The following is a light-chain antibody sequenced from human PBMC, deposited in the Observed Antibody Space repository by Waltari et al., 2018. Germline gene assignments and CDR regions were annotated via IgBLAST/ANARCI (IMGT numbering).Light chain of an antibody. CDR1: SSDVGSYTL. V-gene: IGLV2-23*02. Sequence: QSALTQPASVSGSPGQSITISCTGTSSDVGSYTLVSWYQQHPGKAPKLMIYDVIKRPSGVSNRFSGSKSGNTASLTISGLQAEDEADYYCCSYAGTTTYVIFGGGTKLTVL. J-gene: IGLJ2*01. CDR3: CSYAGTTTYVI. CDR2: DVI.